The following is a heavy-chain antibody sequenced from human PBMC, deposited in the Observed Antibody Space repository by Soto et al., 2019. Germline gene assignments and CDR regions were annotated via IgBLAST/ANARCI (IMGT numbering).Heavy chain of an antibody. CDR2: ITGSTGTT. CDR3: AKDTSSSPYYMDV. CDR1: GFTICHFS. J-gene: IGHJ6*03. V-gene: IGHV3-23*01. D-gene: IGHD2-2*01. Sequence: GGSLRLSCAASGFTICHFSLSCVRQAPGKGLEWVAEITGSTGTTYYADSVRGRFIISSDNSQNTLHLQMNSLRPEDTAVYYCAKDTSSSPYYMDVWGKGTTVTVSS.